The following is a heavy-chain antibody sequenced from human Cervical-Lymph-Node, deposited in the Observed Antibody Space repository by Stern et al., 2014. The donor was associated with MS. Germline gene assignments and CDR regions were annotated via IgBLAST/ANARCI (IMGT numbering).Heavy chain of an antibody. V-gene: IGHV3-7*01. D-gene: IGHD6-19*01. CDR2: IKPEGSEK. Sequence: VQLVESGGGLVQPGGSLRLSCAASGFTLSNYWMNWVRQAPGKGLEWVANIKPEGSEKNYVDSVKGRFTISRDNAKNSLFLQMNSLRGEDTAVYYCVSGGGWFFDHWGQGTLVTVSS. J-gene: IGHJ4*02. CDR3: VSGGGWFFDH. CDR1: GFTLSNYW.